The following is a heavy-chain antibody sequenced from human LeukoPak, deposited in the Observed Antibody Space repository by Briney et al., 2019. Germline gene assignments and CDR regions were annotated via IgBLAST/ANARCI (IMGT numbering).Heavy chain of an antibody. CDR1: GGSISSGSYY. J-gene: IGHJ4*02. V-gene: IGHV4-61*02. CDR2: IYTSGST. D-gene: IGHD6-19*01. Sequence: SETLSLTCTVSGGSISSGSYYWSWIRQPAGKGLEWIGRIYTSGSTNYNPSLKSRVTISVDTSKNQFSLKLSSVTAADTAVYYCARDFPIAVAGREEGYYFDYWGQGTLVTVSS. CDR3: ARDFPIAVAGREEGYYFDY.